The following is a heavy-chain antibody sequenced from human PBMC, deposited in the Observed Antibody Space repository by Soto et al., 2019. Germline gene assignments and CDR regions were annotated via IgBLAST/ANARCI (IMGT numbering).Heavy chain of an antibody. D-gene: IGHD6-25*01. CDR2: IDYNGST. CDR1: GGSISSGGYH. V-gene: IGHV4-31*03. J-gene: IGHJ6*02. CDR3: ARFQRYYGLDV. Sequence: QVQLQESGPGLVKPSQTLSLTCTVSGGSISSGGYHWSWIRQHPGKGLEWIGYIDYNGSTYYNPSLKSRVTISVETSKNHFSLKLSSVTAADTAMYYCARFQRYYGLDVWGQGTTVTVSS.